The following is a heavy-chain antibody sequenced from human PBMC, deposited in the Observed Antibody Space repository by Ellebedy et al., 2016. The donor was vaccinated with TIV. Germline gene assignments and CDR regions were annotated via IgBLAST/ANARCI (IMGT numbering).Heavy chain of an antibody. V-gene: IGHV1-3*01. Sequence: AASVKVSCKTTVYIFTTYAMHWVRQAPGQSVEWMGWINLGIGDTKYSQNFQGRPTITSDASASTVYMELSSLISGDPAVYFCARGYSYEFDYWGQGTLVTVSS. J-gene: IGHJ4*02. CDR3: ARGYSYEFDY. CDR1: VYIFTTYA. D-gene: IGHD5-18*01. CDR2: INLGIGDT.